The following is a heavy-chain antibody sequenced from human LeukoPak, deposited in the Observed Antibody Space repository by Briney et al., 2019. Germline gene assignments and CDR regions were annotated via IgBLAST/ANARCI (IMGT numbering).Heavy chain of an antibody. CDR2: VSSSSSYI. D-gene: IGHD1-26*01. V-gene: IGHV3-21*01. CDR1: GFTFSSYT. J-gene: IGHJ5*02. CDR3: ARAQVGYNWFDP. Sequence: GGSLRLSCAASGFTFSSYTMNWVRQAPGKGLEWVSSVSSSSSYIYYADSVKGRFTISKDNAKNSLYLQMDSLRAEDTAVYYCARAQVGYNWFDPWGQGTLVTVSS.